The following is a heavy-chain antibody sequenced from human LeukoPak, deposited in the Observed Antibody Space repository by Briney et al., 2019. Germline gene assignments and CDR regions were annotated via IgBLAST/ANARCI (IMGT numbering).Heavy chain of an antibody. Sequence: GGSLRLSCAASGFTFSDYSMHWVRQAPGKGLEWISYISLSSSAIYYADSVEGRFTISRDNGKNSLFLQMNSLRAEDTAVYYCANMDVWGKGTTVTISS. V-gene: IGHV3-48*01. J-gene: IGHJ6*03. CDR3: ANMDV. CDR2: ISLSSSAI. CDR1: GFTFSDYS.